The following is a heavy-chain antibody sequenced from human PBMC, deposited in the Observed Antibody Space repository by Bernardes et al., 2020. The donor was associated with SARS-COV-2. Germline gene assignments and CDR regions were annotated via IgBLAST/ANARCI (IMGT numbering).Heavy chain of an antibody. J-gene: IGHJ4*02. D-gene: IGHD2-2*01. CDR1: GYTFRGYY. CDR2: ISPNSGDT. Sequence: ASVKVSCKASGYTFRGYYVHWVRQAPGQGPEWMGWISPNSGDTNYAQNFQGRVTMTRDTSVTTVYMELRRLRSDDTAVYYCARGGVVSPGNYVGGFDYWGQGTLVTVSS. V-gene: IGHV1-2*02. CDR3: ARGGVVSPGNYVGGFDY.